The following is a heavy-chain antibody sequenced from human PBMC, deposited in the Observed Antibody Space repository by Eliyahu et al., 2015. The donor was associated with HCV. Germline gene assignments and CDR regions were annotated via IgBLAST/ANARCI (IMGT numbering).Heavy chain of an antibody. CDR1: DLSGYG. D-gene: IGHD5-24*01. CDR3: AREVGGDGNNLLGYFDY. Sequence: QVQLVESGGGVVQPGRSLRLSCAASDLSGYGLHWVRQAPGKGLEWVAGIWNDGSKKYYVDSVKGRFTISRDDSKNTLYLEMNSLRAEDTAMYFCAREVGGDGNNLLGYFDYWGQGILVTVSS. J-gene: IGHJ4*02. CDR2: IWNDGSKK. V-gene: IGHV3-33*01.